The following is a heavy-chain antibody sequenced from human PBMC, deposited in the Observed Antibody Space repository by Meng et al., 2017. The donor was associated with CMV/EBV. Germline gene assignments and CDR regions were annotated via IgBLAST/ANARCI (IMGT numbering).Heavy chain of an antibody. Sequence: GESLKISGAASGFTFSSYGRHWVREAPGKGLGGVTVIWYDGSNKYYADSVKGRFTISRDNPKNTLYLQRKSLRAEDTAVYYCAKMLAARPSHYYYYGMDVWGQGTTVTVSS. CDR2: IWYDGSNK. CDR3: AKMLAARPSHYYYYGMDV. J-gene: IGHJ6*02. D-gene: IGHD6-6*01. CDR1: GFTFSSYG. V-gene: IGHV3-33*06.